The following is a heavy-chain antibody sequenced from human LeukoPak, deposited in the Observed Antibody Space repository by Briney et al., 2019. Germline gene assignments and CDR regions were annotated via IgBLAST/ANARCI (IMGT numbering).Heavy chain of an antibody. CDR3: ARDRCSSTSCYTYTNAFDI. V-gene: IGHV1-69*13. CDR2: IIPIFGTA. Sequence: SVKVSCKASGGTFSSYAISWVRQAPGQGLEWMGGIIPIFGTANYAQKFQGRVTITADESTSTAYMELSSLRSEDTAVYYCARDRCSSTSCYTYTNAFDIWGQGTMVTVSS. D-gene: IGHD2-2*02. J-gene: IGHJ3*02. CDR1: GGTFSSYA.